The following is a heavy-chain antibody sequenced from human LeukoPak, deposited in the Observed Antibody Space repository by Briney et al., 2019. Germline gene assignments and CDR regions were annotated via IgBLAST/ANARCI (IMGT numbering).Heavy chain of an antibody. CDR2: ISYDGSNK. CDR3: ARNLPAADY. CDR1: GFTFSSYA. V-gene: IGHV3-30-3*01. D-gene: IGHD2-2*01. Sequence: GGSLRLSCAASGFTFSSYAMHWVRQAPGKGLEWVAVISYDGSNKYYADSVKGRFTISRDNSKNTLYLQMNSLRAEDTAVYYCARNLPAADYWGQGTLVTVSS. J-gene: IGHJ4*02.